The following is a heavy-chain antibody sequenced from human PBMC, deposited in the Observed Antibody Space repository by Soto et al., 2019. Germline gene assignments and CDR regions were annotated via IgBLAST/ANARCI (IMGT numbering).Heavy chain of an antibody. CDR2: IKQDGTEK. CDR1: EFTFSTYW. CDR3: ASLRGSLAYRSRFDP. D-gene: IGHD3-16*01. Sequence: EVQLVESGGGLVQPGGSLRLSCAASEFTFSTYWMTWVRQAPGKGLEWVANIKQDGTEKYYVDSVKGRFTISRDNAKNSLYLQMNSLRAEDTAVYYCASLRGSLAYRSRFDPWGQGTLVTVSS. J-gene: IGHJ5*02. V-gene: IGHV3-7*01.